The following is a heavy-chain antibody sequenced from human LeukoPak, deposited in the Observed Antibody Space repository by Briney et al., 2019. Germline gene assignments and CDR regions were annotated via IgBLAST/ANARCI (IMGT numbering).Heavy chain of an antibody. Sequence: GASVKVSCKASGYTFTSYDINWVRQATGQGLEWMGWMNPNSGNTGYAQKFQGRVTMTRNTSISTAYMELSSLRSGDTAVYYCARGGDCGGDCYSSPTDYWGQGTLVTVSS. J-gene: IGHJ4*02. CDR2: MNPNSGNT. D-gene: IGHD2-21*01. CDR3: ARGGDCGGDCYSSPTDY. CDR1: GYTFTSYD. V-gene: IGHV1-8*01.